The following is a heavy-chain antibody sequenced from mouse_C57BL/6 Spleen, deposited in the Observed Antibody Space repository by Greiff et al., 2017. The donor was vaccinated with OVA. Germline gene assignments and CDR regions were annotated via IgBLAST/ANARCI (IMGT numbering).Heavy chain of an antibody. V-gene: IGHV5-9-1*02. CDR3: TRAAPGLDDGYYSWYFDV. Sequence: EVKLMESGEGLVKPGGSLKLSCAASGFTFSSYAMSWVRQTPEKRLEWVAYISSGGDYIYYADTVKGRFTISRDNARNTLYLKMSSLKSEDTAMYYCTRAAPGLDDGYYSWYFDVWGTGTTVTVSS. CDR1: GFTFSSYA. CDR2: ISSGGDYI. J-gene: IGHJ1*03. D-gene: IGHD2-3*01.